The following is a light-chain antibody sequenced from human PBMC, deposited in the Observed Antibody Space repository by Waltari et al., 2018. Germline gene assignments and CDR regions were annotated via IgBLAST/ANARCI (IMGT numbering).Light chain of an antibody. Sequence: QSVLTQPPSASEAARKSVTISCSGSSSNIGSNTVSWYQQLPETAPKLLIHSNDRRASGVSDRFTGSKSGMSASLAISCLQTEDESDYYGAAWDDGLSGVIFGGGTRLTVL. J-gene: IGLJ2*01. CDR1: SSNIGSNT. CDR2: SND. CDR3: AAWDDGLSGVI. V-gene: IGLV1-36*01.